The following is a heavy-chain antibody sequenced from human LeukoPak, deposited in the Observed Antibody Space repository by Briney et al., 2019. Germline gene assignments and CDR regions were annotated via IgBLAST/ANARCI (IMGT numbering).Heavy chain of an antibody. Sequence: SETLSLTCAVSGGSISSGGYSWSWIRQPPGKGLEWIGYIYHSGSTYYNPSLKSRVTISVDRSKNQLSLKLSSVTAADTAVYYCARGYCSSTSCSNWFDPWGQGTLVTVSS. CDR3: ARGYCSSTSCSNWFDP. D-gene: IGHD2-2*01. CDR1: GGSISSGGYS. V-gene: IGHV4-30-2*01. CDR2: IYHSGST. J-gene: IGHJ5*02.